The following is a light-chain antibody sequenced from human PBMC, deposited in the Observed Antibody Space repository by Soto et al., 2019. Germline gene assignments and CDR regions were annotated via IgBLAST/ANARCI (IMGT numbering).Light chain of an antibody. V-gene: IGKV1-39*01. CDR1: QSIKNY. J-gene: IGKJ1*01. CDR2: AGS. CDR3: QQSYTTPIT. Sequence: DIQMTQSPSSLSASVGDRVTITGRASQSIKNYLNWYQQKPGKAPKLLIYAGSSLQSGVPSRFSGSGSGTAFTLTISSLQPEDFATYYCQQSYTTPITFGQGTKVDIK.